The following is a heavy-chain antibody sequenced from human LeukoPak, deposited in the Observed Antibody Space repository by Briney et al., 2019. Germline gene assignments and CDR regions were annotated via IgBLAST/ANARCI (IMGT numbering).Heavy chain of an antibody. J-gene: IGHJ4*02. CDR3: APLGPSAWVAY. CDR2: FHGSGGT. Sequence: PGGSLRLSCAASGFSVSSNHMNWVRQAPGKGLEWVSLFHGSGGTYYADSVKGRFTISRDNSKNTLHLQMNSLRVDDTAVYYCAPLGPSAWVAYWGQGTLVTVSS. CDR1: GFSVSSNH. V-gene: IGHV3-66*01. D-gene: IGHD1-26*01.